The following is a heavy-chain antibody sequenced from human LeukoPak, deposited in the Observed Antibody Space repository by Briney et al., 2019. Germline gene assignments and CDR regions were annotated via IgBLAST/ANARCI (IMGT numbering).Heavy chain of an antibody. CDR3: AKGGYYYGSGSYPIDY. CDR2: ISGSGGST. Sequence: GGSLRLSCAASGFTFSSYGMSWVRQAPGKGLEWVSAISGSGGSTYYADSVKGRFTISRDNSKNTLYLQMNSLRAEDTAVYYCAKGGYYYGSGSYPIDYWGQGTLVTVSS. J-gene: IGHJ4*02. D-gene: IGHD3-10*01. V-gene: IGHV3-23*01. CDR1: GFTFSSYG.